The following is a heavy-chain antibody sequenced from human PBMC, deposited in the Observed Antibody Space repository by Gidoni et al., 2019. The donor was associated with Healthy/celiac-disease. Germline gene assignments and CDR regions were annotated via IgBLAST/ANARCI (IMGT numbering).Heavy chain of an antibody. V-gene: IGHV4-39*01. CDR3: ARQGAVALDY. CDR2: TSYSGST. J-gene: IGHJ4*02. D-gene: IGHD6-19*01. Sequence: QLQLQESGPGLVKPSETLSLTCTVSGGSISSSSYYWGWIRQPPGKGLVWIGSTSYSGSTYYNPSLKSRVTISVDTSKNQFSLKLSSVTAADTAVYYCARQGAVALDYWGQGTLVTVSS. CDR1: GGSISSSSYY.